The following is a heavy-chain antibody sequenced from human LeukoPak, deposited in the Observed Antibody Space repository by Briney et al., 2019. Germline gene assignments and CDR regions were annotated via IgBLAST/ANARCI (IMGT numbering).Heavy chain of an antibody. CDR3: ARALGRKAFDI. V-gene: IGHV6-1*01. J-gene: IGHJ3*02. CDR2: TYYRSKWYN. Sequence: SQTLSLTCAISGDSVSSNSAAWNWIRPSPSRGLEWLGRTYYRSKWYNDYAVSVKSRITINPETSKNQFSLQLNSVTPEDTAVYYCARALGRKAFDIWGQGTMVTVSS. D-gene: IGHD7-27*01. CDR1: GDSVSSNSAA.